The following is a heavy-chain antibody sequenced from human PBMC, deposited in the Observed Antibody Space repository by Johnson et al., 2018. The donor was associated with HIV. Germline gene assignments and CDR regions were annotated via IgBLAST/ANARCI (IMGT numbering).Heavy chain of an antibody. V-gene: IGHV3-30*19. CDR1: GFTFSSFG. J-gene: IGHJ3*02. D-gene: IGHD6-13*01. CDR2: ISYDGSNK. Sequence: QVHLVESGGGVVQPGRSLRLSCAASGFTFSSFGMHWVRQAPGKGLEWVAVISYDGSNKYYADSVKGRFTISRDNSKNTLYLQMNRLRAEDTAVYYCARDFKDSSSWYGAFDIWGQGTMVTVSS. CDR3: ARDFKDSSSWYGAFDI.